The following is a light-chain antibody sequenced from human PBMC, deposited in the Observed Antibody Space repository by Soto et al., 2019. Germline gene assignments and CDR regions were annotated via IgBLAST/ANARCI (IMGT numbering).Light chain of an antibody. CDR2: DVT. CDR1: SSDIGGYNY. CDR3: SSFTSSYTVL. J-gene: IGLJ3*02. V-gene: IGLV2-14*01. Sequence: QSVLTQPASVSGSPGQSISISCTGTSSDIGGYNYVSWYQQHPGKAPKLMIYDVTTRPSGVSNRFSGSKSGNTASLTISGLQAEDEADYYCSSFTSSYTVLFGGGTKLTVL.